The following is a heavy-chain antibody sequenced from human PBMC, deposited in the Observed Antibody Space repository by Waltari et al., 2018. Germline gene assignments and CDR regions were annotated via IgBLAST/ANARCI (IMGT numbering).Heavy chain of an antibody. V-gene: IGHV4-38-2*02. D-gene: IGHD3-3*01. CDR1: GYSISSGYY. Sequence: QVQLQESGPGLVKPSETLSLTCAVSGYSISSGYYWAWIRQPPGKGLEWIGSIYHSGSTYYNPSLKSRVTISVDTSKNQFSLKLSSVTATDTAVYYCARDSAVAYYDFWSGYSNFDYWGQGTLVTVSS. CDR2: IYHSGST. CDR3: ARDSAVAYYDFWSGYSNFDY. J-gene: IGHJ4*02.